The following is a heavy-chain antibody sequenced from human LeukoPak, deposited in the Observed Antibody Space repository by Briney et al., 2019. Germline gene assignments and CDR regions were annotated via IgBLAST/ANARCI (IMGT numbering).Heavy chain of an antibody. CDR1: GFTFSDYY. CDR2: ISSSGSTI. J-gene: IGHJ4*02. D-gene: IGHD6-19*01. CDR3: ARDTHSSGWFRWDFDY. V-gene: IGHV3-11*04. Sequence: PGGSLRLSCAASGFTFSDYYMSWIRQAPGKGLEWVSYISSSGSTIYYADSVKGRFTISRDNAKNSLYLQMNSLRAEDTAVYYCARDTHSSGWFRWDFDYWGQGTLVTVSS.